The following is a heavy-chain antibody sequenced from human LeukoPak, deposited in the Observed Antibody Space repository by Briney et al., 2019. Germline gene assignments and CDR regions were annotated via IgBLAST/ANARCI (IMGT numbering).Heavy chain of an antibody. CDR1: GATFSSYA. CDR2: IMRIFGTA. D-gene: IGHD3-10*01. V-gene: IGHV1-69*13. J-gene: IGHJ3*02. Sequence: SSVKLSCTASGATFSSYAVSWVRQAPGHGLEWMGGIMRIFGTANYAQKFQGRVTITADESTSTAYMELSSLRSEDTAVYYCAALPGSCDAFDIRGQGTMVTVSS. CDR3: AALPGSCDAFDI.